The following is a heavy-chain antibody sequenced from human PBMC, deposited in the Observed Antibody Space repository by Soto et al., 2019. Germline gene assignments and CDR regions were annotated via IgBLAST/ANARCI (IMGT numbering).Heavy chain of an antibody. Sequence: GASVKVSCKASGYTFSGYSITWVRQAPGQGLERMGRISGYNGNTNYARTLRGRLTLTTDTSTSTAYMELRSLTSDDTAVYYCARDVFCGGAPACPDMDVWGEGXTVTVYS. V-gene: IGHV1-18*04. CDR1: GYTFSGYS. CDR3: ARDVFCGGAPACPDMDV. D-gene: IGHD2-21*01. CDR2: ISGYNGNT. J-gene: IGHJ6*04.